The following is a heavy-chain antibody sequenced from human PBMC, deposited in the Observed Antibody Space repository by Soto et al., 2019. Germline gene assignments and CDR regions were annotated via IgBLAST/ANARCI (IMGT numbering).Heavy chain of an antibody. D-gene: IGHD3-10*01. J-gene: IGHJ6*02. V-gene: IGHV1-8*01. Sequence: QVQLVQSGAEVKKPGASVRVSCKASGYTFTSYDINWVRQATGQGLEWMGWVNPTSGDTGYAQKFQGRVTMTRNTSISTAYMELSSLRSEDTSVYYCARDKWFGELLDYYYGMDVWGQGTTVTVSS. CDR2: VNPTSGDT. CDR3: ARDKWFGELLDYYYGMDV. CDR1: GYTFTSYD.